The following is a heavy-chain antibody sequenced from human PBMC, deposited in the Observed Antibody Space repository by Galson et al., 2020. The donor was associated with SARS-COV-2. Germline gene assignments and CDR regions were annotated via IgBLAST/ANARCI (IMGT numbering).Heavy chain of an antibody. J-gene: IGHJ4*02. V-gene: IGHV3-9*01. CDR3: AKVRRRSDWLLSGFDY. CDR2: ITWNSGSL. Sequence: SLKISCAASGFTFDDYAIHWVRQRPGKGLEWVSGITWNSGSLDYADSVKGRFTISRDNAKNSLYLQMNSLRPDDTALYYCAKVRRRSDWLLSGFDYWGQGTLVTVSS. D-gene: IGHD3-9*01. CDR1: GFTFDDYA.